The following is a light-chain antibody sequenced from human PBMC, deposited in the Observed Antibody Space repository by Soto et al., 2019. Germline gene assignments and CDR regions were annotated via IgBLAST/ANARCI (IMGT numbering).Light chain of an antibody. CDR1: SSNIGAGYD. CDR2: GNS. CDR3: SSYAGNNIFV. J-gene: IGLJ1*01. Sequence: QSVLTQPPSVSGAPGQRVTISCTGSSSNIGAGYDVHWYQQLPGTAPKLLIYGNSNRPSGVPDRFSGSKSGTSASLAITGLQAEDEANYYCSSYAGNNIFVFGTGTKVTVL. V-gene: IGLV1-40*01.